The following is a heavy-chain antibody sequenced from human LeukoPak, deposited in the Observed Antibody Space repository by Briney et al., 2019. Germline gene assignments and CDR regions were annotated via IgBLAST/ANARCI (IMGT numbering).Heavy chain of an antibody. CDR1: GFTFSSYS. D-gene: IGHD3-22*01. Sequence: GGSLRLSCVASGFTFSSYSMNWVRQAPGKGLEWVSSISSSSSYIYYADSVRGRFTISRDNAKNLLYLQMNSLRAEDTAVYYCARDPVLTMIVVAPYYFDYWGQGTLVTVSS. CDR2: ISSSSSYI. J-gene: IGHJ4*02. CDR3: ARDPVLTMIVVAPYYFDY. V-gene: IGHV3-21*01.